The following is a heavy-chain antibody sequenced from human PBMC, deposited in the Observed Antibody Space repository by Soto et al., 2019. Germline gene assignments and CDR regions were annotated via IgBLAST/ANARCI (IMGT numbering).Heavy chain of an antibody. D-gene: IGHD6-13*01. CDR2: ISYDGSNK. Sequence: GGSLRLSCAASGFTFSSYGMHWVRQAPGKGLEWVAVISYDGSNKYYADSVKGRFTISRDNSKNTLYLQMNSLRAEDTAVYYCAKLPPHIAAAWGQGTLVTVSS. CDR1: GFTFSSYG. J-gene: IGHJ5*02. CDR3: AKLPPHIAAA. V-gene: IGHV3-30*18.